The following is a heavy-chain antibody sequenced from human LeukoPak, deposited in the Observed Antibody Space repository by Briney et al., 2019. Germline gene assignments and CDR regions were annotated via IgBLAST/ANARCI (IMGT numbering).Heavy chain of an antibody. V-gene: IGHV1-2*04. CDR1: GYTFTGYY. CDR2: INPNSGGT. CDR3: ARSSLGMDV. Sequence: GESLKISCKGSGYTFTGYYMHWVRQAPGQGLEWMGWINPNSGGTNYAQKFQGWVTMTRDTSISTAYMELSRLRSDDTAVYYCARSSLGMDVWGQGTTVTVSS. J-gene: IGHJ6*02.